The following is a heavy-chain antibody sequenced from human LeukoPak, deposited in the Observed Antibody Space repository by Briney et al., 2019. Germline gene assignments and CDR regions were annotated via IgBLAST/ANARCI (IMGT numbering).Heavy chain of an antibody. Sequence: GGSLRLSCAASGFTFSTYAMSWVRQAPGKGLEWVSTISNSGSNTYYADSVKDRFTIPRDNSKNTLSLQMNSLRAEDTAVYYCAPLRDMPLLKWGQGTLVTVSS. CDR3: APLRDMPLLK. CDR2: ISNSGSNT. J-gene: IGHJ4*02. D-gene: IGHD2-2*01. V-gene: IGHV3-23*01. CDR1: GFTFSTYA.